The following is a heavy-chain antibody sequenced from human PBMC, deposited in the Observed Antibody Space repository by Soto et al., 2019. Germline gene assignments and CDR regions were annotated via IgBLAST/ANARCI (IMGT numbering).Heavy chain of an antibody. D-gene: IGHD6-19*01. CDR3: ARQKWLVNYYYYGMDV. CDR2: IYPGDSDT. J-gene: IGHJ6*02. CDR1: GYSFTSYW. Sequence: GESLKISCKGSGYSFTSYWIGWVRQMPGKGLEWMGIIYPGDSDTRYSPSFQGQVTISADKYISTAYLQWSSLKASDTAMYYCARQKWLVNYYYYGMDVWGQGTTVTVS. V-gene: IGHV5-51*01.